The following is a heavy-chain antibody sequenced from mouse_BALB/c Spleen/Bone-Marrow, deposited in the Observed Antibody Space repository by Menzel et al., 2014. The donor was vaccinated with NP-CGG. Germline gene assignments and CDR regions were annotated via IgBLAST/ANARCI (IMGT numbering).Heavy chain of an antibody. D-gene: IGHD4-1*01. Sequence: VQLQQSGAELAKPGASVKMSCKASGYTFTSYWMHWVKQRPGQGLEWIGYINPSTGYTEYNQKFKDKATLTADKSSSTAYMQLSILASEDSAVYYCATGYYFDYWGQGTTLTVSS. CDR1: GYTFTSYW. CDR3: ATGYYFDY. CDR2: INPSTGYT. J-gene: IGHJ2*01. V-gene: IGHV1-7*01.